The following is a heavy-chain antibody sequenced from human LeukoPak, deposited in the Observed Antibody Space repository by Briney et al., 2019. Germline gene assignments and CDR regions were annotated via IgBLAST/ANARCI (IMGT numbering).Heavy chain of an antibody. J-gene: IGHJ4*02. V-gene: IGHV3-21*04. D-gene: IGHD1-26*01. Sequence: GGSLKLSCAASAFSLTAYNMNWVRQAPGKGLEWVSSISYTGTYIHYADSVKGRFTISRDNAQNSLYLQTNSLRAEDTAIYYCVRDRGTYRPIDYWGQGTLVTVSS. CDR2: ISYTGTYI. CDR1: AFSLTAYN. CDR3: VRDRGTYRPIDY.